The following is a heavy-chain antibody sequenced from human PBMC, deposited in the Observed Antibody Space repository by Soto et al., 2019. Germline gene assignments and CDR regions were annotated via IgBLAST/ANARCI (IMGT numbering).Heavy chain of an antibody. CDR3: AKGGRQWLVTSDFNY. Sequence: VQLVECGGGVVQPGRSLRRSCAASGFTFGDYAMHWVRQAPGKGLEWVAVVSHDGRNTHYADSVKGRFTISRDSSKNTVSLEMTSLRAEDTAVYYCAKGGRQWLVTSDFNYWDQGALVTVSS. CDR2: VSHDGRNT. J-gene: IGHJ4*02. V-gene: IGHV3-30*18. D-gene: IGHD6-19*01. CDR1: GFTFGDYA.